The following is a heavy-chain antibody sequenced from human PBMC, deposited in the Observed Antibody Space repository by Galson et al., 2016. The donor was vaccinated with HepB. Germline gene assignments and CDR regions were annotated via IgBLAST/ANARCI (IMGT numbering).Heavy chain of an antibody. D-gene: IGHD3-10*01. CDR3: TKGREHSYYYYYGMDV. CDR2: MSPDGNKK. J-gene: IGHJ6*04. Sequence: SLRLSCAVSGFTVNTYGMHWVRQAPGTGLEWVAVMSPDGNKKYYADSVKGRFIISRDISQNTLYLHMNSLRREDTAVYYCTKGREHSYYYYYGMDVWGKGTTVTVS. V-gene: IGHV3-30*18. CDR1: GFTVNTYG.